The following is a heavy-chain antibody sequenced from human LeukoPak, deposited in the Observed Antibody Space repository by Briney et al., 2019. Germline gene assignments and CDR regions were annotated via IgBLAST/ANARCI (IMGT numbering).Heavy chain of an antibody. CDR1: GYTFNSHG. D-gene: IGHD6-19*01. Sequence: ASVKVSGKAFGYTFNSHGISWVRQAPGQGLEWMGWISAYNGDTNYAQKFQGRVTLTTDRTTSTAYLELRSLRSDDTAVYYCARDPSNTSGWKTWFDPWGQGTLVTVSS. CDR2: ISAYNGDT. CDR3: ARDPSNTSGWKTWFDP. J-gene: IGHJ5*02. V-gene: IGHV1-18*04.